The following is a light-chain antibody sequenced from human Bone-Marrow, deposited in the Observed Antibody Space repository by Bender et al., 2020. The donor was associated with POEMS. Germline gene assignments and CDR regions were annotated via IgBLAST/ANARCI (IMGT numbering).Light chain of an antibody. V-gene: IGLV2-14*03. J-gene: IGLJ1*01. CDR1: DDY. Sequence: QSALTQPASVSGSPGQSITLSCTGGDDYVSWYQQYPGEAPQLLIYDVNHRPSGISNRFTGSNSANTASLTISGLQADDEADYFCSSYASSTTLVVFGTGTKVTVL. CDR3: SSYASSTTLVV. CDR2: DVN.